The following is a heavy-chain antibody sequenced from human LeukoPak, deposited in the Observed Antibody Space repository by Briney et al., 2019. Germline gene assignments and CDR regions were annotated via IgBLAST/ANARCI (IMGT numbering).Heavy chain of an antibody. D-gene: IGHD3-10*01. J-gene: IGHJ4*02. V-gene: IGHV1-69*05. CDR2: IIPIFGTA. CDR1: GGTFSSYA. Sequence: SVKVSCKASGGTFSSYAISWVRQAPGQGLEWVGGIIPIFGTANYAQKFQGRVTMTRNTSISTAYMELSSLRSEDTAVYYCARRPLWFGSFDYWGQGTLVTVSS. CDR3: ARRPLWFGSFDY.